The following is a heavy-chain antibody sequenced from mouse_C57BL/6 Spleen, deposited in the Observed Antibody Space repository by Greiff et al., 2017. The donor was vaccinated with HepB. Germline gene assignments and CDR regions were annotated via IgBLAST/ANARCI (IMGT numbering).Heavy chain of an antibody. CDR3: ARHYYGSSSYYFDY. J-gene: IGHJ2*01. D-gene: IGHD1-1*01. CDR1: GYTFTSYW. CDR2: IDPSDSYT. Sequence: QVQLQQPGAELVMPGASVKLSCKASGYTFTSYWMHWVQQRPGQGLEWIGEIDPSDSYTNYNQKFKGKSTLTLDKSSSTAYMQLSSLTSEDSAVYYCARHYYGSSSYYFDYWGQGTTLTVSS. V-gene: IGHV1-69*01.